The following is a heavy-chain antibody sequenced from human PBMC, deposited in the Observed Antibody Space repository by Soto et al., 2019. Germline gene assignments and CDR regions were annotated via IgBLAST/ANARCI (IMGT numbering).Heavy chain of an antibody. CDR3: ASVVVPAAMSLGTYYYYGMDV. CDR1: GGTFSSYA. J-gene: IGHJ6*02. Sequence: SVKVSCKASGGTFSSYAISWVRQAPGQGLEWMGGIIPIFGTANYAQKFQGRVTITADESTSTAYMELSSLRSEDTAVYHCASVVVPAAMSLGTYYYYGMDVWGQGTTVTVSS. CDR2: IIPIFGTA. D-gene: IGHD2-2*01. V-gene: IGHV1-69*13.